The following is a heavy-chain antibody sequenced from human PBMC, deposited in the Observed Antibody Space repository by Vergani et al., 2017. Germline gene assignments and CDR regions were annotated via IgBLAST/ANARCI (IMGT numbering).Heavy chain of an antibody. CDR3: TTDQKWLVREYYYYGMDV. CDR2: IKSKTDGGTT. CDR1: GGSFSGYY. V-gene: IGHV3-15*01. D-gene: IGHD6-19*01. J-gene: IGHJ6*02. Sequence: VQLQQWGAGLLKPSETLSLTCAVYGGSFSGYYWSWIRQPPGKGLEWVGRIKSKTDGGTTDYAAPVKGRFTISRDDSKNTLYLQMNSLKTEDTAVYYCTTDQKWLVREYYYYGMDVWGQGTTVTVSS.